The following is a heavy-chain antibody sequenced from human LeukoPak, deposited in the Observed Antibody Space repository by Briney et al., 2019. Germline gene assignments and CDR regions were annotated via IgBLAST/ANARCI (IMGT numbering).Heavy chain of an antibody. J-gene: IGHJ4*02. D-gene: IGHD2-2*01. CDR1: GGTLSGYY. V-gene: IGHV4-34*01. Sequence: SGTLSLTCAVSGGTLSGYYWNWLRQPPGKRLEGIGDINHSGSTNYNPSLESRGTISVSASNNQFLIQLSYVTAAETAAYYCARAGPPDYCSSTSCHIGYGGQGTLVTGSS. CDR2: INHSGST. CDR3: ARAGPPDYCSSTSCHIGY.